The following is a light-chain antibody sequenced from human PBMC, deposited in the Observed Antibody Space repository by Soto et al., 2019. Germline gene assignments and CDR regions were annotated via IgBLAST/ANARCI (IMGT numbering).Light chain of an antibody. V-gene: IGKV3D-15*01. Sequence: EIVMTQSPATLSVSPGERATLSCRASHSVSSNLAWYQHKPGQAPRLLIHDASKRATGIPARFSGSGSGTEFTLTISNLQPDDFATYYCQQYDTHISKTFGQGTKVDIK. CDR2: DAS. CDR1: HSVSSN. CDR3: QQYDTHISKT. J-gene: IGKJ2*01.